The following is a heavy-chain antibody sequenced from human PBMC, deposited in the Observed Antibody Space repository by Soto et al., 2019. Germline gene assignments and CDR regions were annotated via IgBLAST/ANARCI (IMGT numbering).Heavy chain of an antibody. D-gene: IGHD6-13*01. CDR2: INHSGST. V-gene: IGHV4-34*01. Sequence: SETLSLTCAVYGGSFSGYYWSWIRQPPGKGLEWIGEINHSGSTNYNPSLKSRVTISVDTSKNQFSLKLSSVTAADTAVYYCAREEGSSSWYFDYWGQGTLVTVSS. CDR3: AREEGSSSWYFDY. J-gene: IGHJ4*02. CDR1: GGSFSGYY.